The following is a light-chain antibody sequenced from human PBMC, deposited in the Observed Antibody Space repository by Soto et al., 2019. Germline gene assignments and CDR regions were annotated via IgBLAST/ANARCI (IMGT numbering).Light chain of an antibody. J-gene: IGKJ1*01. Sequence: EIVLTQYTGTLSLSPGERATLSCRAIQSVISTYLAWYQQKPGQAPRLLIYGASTRATGIPARFSGSGSGTEFTLTISSLQSEDFAVYYCQQYNNWPPWTFGQGTKVDI. CDR3: QQYNNWPPWT. CDR2: GAS. CDR1: QSVISTY. V-gene: IGKV3-15*01.